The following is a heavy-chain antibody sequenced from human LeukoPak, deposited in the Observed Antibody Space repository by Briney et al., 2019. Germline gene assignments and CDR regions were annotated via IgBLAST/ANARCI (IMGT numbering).Heavy chain of an antibody. Sequence: PSETLSLTCTVSGGSISSSSYYWGWIRQPPGKGLEWIGSIYYSGSTYYNPSLKSRVTISVDTSKNQFSLKLSSVTAADTAVYYCARHLSPQWLRYGDWYFDLWGRGTLVTVSS. CDR2: IYYSGST. J-gene: IGHJ2*01. V-gene: IGHV4-39*01. D-gene: IGHD5-12*01. CDR3: ARHLSPQWLRYGDWYFDL. CDR1: GGSISSSSYY.